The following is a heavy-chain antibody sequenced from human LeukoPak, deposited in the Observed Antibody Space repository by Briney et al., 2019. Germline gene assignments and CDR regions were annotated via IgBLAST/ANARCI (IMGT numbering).Heavy chain of an antibody. CDR2: ISYDGSNK. CDR3: AKPFLEYSSSWYPAYFDY. CDR1: GFTFSSYG. J-gene: IGHJ4*02. D-gene: IGHD6-13*01. Sequence: GGSLRLSCAASGFTFSSYGVHGVRQAPGKGLEWVAVISYDGSNKYYADSVKGRFTISRDNSKNTLYLQMNSLRAEDTAVYYCAKPFLEYSSSWYPAYFDYWGQGTLVTVSS. V-gene: IGHV3-30*18.